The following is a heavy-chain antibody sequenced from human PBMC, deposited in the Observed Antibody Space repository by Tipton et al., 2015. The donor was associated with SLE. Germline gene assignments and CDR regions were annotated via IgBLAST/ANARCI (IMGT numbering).Heavy chain of an antibody. Sequence: TLSLTCTVSGGSISSGSYYWSWLRPPAGKGLEWIGRIYTSGSTSYNPSLKSRVTISVDTSKDQFSLKLNSVTAADTAVYYCARGDRDPGAFDIWGQGTMVTVSS. J-gene: IGHJ3*02. D-gene: IGHD1-14*01. CDR2: IYTSGST. CDR3: ARGDRDPGAFDI. V-gene: IGHV4-61*02. CDR1: GGSISSGSYY.